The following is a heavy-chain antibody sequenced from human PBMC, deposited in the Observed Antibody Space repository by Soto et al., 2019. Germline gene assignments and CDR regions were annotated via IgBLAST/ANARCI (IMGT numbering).Heavy chain of an antibody. CDR3: ARGKNDIVVVVAAKGSYMDV. D-gene: IGHD2-15*01. J-gene: IGHJ6*03. Sequence: SETLSLTCAVYGGSFSGYYWSWIRQPPGKGLEWIGEINHSGSTNYNPSLKSRVTISVDTSKNQFSLKLSSVTAADTAVYYCARGKNDIVVVVAAKGSYMDVWGKGTTVTVSS. CDR1: GGSFSGYY. CDR2: INHSGST. V-gene: IGHV4-34*01.